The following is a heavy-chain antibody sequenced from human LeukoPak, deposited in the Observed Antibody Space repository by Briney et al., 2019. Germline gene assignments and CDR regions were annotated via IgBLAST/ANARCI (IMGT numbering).Heavy chain of an antibody. V-gene: IGHV3-21*01. CDR2: ISSSGSYI. Sequence: GGSLRLSCAASGFTFSSYSMNWVRQAPGKGLEWVSSISSSGSYIYYAESVKGRFTISRANAKNSLYLQMNSLRAEDTAVYYCAKSAYGSGSAFDYWGQGTLVTVSS. CDR1: GFTFSSYS. J-gene: IGHJ4*02. D-gene: IGHD3-10*01. CDR3: AKSAYGSGSAFDY.